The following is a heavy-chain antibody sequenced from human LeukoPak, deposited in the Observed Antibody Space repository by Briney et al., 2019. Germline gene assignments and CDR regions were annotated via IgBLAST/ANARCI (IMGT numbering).Heavy chain of an antibody. CDR3: ARSLERDYHGSGSYYMNNWFDP. CDR2: IWYDGSKK. D-gene: IGHD3-10*01. V-gene: IGHV3-33*01. CDR1: GFTLSSYG. Sequence: GGSLRLSCVASGFTLSSYGMHWVRQAPGKGLEWVAVIWYDGSKKYYADSVKGRFTISRDNSKNTLYLEMISLRAEDTAVYYCARSLERDYHGSGSYYMNNWFDPWGQGTLVTVSS. J-gene: IGHJ5*02.